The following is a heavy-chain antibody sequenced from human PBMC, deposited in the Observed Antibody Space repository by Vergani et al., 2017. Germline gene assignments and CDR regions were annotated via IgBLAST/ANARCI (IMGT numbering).Heavy chain of an antibody. J-gene: IGHJ6*04. CDR1: GESIRSGSHY. CDR3: ASLMTRVVVPAASRDV. D-gene: IGHD2-2*01. V-gene: IGHV4-61*02. CDR2: IHTGGST. Sequence: QVQLQESGPGLVKPSQTLSLTCTVSGESIRSGSHYWSWIRQPAGKGPEWIGHIHTGGSTDLNPSFKSRVSISVDTSKSQFSLKLNSVTVADTAVYYCASLMTRVVVPAASRDVWGKGTTVTVSS.